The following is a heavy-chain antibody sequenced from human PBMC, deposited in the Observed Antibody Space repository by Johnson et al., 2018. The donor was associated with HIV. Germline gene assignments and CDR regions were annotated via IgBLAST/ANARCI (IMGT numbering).Heavy chain of an antibody. CDR2: ISYDGSNK. J-gene: IGHJ3*02. D-gene: IGHD2-21*02. Sequence: QMQLVESGGGVVQPGRSLRLSCAASRFTFSTYAMHWVRQAPGKGLEWVAVISYDGSNKYYADSVKGRFTISRDNSMNTLYLQMNSLRTEDTAVYYCARDTLAGAYGDWPDAFDIWGQGTLVTVSS. CDR1: RFTFSTYA. CDR3: ARDTLAGAYGDWPDAFDI. V-gene: IGHV3-30*04.